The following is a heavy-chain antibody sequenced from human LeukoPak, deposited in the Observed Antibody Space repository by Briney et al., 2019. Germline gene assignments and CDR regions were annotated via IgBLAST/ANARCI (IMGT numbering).Heavy chain of an antibody. CDR3: AELGITMIGGV. CDR1: GFTFGDYA. J-gene: IGHJ6*04. Sequence: TGGSLRLSCTASGFTFGDYAMTWVRQAPGKGLEWVSYISSSGSTIYYADSVKGRFTISRDNAKNSLYLQMNSLRAEDTAVYYCAELGITMIGGVWGKGTTATISS. D-gene: IGHD3-10*02. V-gene: IGHV3-48*03. CDR2: ISSSGSTI.